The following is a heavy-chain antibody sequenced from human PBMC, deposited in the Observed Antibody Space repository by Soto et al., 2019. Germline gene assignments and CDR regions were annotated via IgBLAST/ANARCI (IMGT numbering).Heavy chain of an antibody. CDR1: GYSFAGYW. CDR2: IDPSNSQT. Sequence: GESLKISCKGSGYSFAGYWITWVRQKPGKGLEWMGRIDPSNSQTYYSPSFRGHVTISVTKSITTVFLQWSSLRASDTAMYYCARQIYDSDTGPNFQYYFDSWGQGTPVTVSS. J-gene: IGHJ4*02. D-gene: IGHD3-22*01. V-gene: IGHV5-10-1*01. CDR3: ARQIYDSDTGPNFQYYFDS.